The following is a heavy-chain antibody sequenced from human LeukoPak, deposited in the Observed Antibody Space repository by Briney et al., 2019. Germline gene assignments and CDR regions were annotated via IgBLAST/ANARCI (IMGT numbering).Heavy chain of an antibody. Sequence: SETLSLTCTVSGVSISSFFWSRVRQPAGKGLEWIGRIYTSGGTNYNPSLKSRVTVSVDTSKNHFSLKLSSVTATDTAVYYCARDLRGDGGHFDYWGQGTLVTVSS. J-gene: IGHJ4*02. CDR2: IYTSGGT. D-gene: IGHD4-23*01. CDR1: GVSISSFF. CDR3: ARDLRGDGGHFDY. V-gene: IGHV4-4*07.